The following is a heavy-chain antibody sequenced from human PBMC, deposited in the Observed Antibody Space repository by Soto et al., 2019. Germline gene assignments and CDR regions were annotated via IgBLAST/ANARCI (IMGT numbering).Heavy chain of an antibody. V-gene: IGHV4-34*01. CDR3: ARGVRYYGSGSSYYMDV. CDR2: INHSGST. Sequence: SETLSLTCAVYGGSFSGYYWSWIRQPPGKGLEWIGEINHSGSTNYNPSLKSRVTISVDTSKNQFSLKLSSVTAADTAVYYCARGVRYYGSGSSYYMDVWGKGTTVTVSS. J-gene: IGHJ6*03. D-gene: IGHD3-10*01. CDR1: GGSFSGYY.